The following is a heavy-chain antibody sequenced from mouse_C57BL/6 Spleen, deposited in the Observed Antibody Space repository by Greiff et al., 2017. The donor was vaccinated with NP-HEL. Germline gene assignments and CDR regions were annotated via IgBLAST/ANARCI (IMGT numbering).Heavy chain of an antibody. V-gene: IGHV1-64*01. Sequence: VKLQQPGAELVKPGASVKLSCKASGYTFTSYWMHWVKQRPGQGLEWIGMIHPNSGSTNYNEKFKSKATLTVDKSSSTAYMQLSSLTSEDSAVYYCARSPAQAPWFAYWGQGTLVTVSA. D-gene: IGHD3-2*02. J-gene: IGHJ3*01. CDR1: GYTFTSYW. CDR3: ARSPAQAPWFAY. CDR2: IHPNSGST.